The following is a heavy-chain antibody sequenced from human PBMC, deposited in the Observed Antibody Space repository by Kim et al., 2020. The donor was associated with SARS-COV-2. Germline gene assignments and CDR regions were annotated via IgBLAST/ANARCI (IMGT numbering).Heavy chain of an antibody. Sequence: SSTRCYADYVKGRFTISRDNAKNSLYLQMNRLRDEDTAVYSCARDLVPDYWGQGTLVTVSS. D-gene: IGHD2-15*01. V-gene: IGHV3-48*02. J-gene: IGHJ4*02. CDR3: ARDLVPDY. CDR2: SSTR.